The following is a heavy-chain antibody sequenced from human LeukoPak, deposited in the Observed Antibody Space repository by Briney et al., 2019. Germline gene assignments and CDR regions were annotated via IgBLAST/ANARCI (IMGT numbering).Heavy chain of an antibody. Sequence: GASVKVSCKASGGTFSSYAISLVRQAPGHPLEWMGRIIPILGIANYAQKFQGRVTITADKSTSTAYMELSSLRSEDTAMYYCARESYSGNPYFDYWGQGTLVTVSS. CDR3: ARESYSGNPYFDY. CDR2: IIPILGIA. J-gene: IGHJ4*02. V-gene: IGHV1-69*04. CDR1: GGTFSSYA. D-gene: IGHD4-23*01.